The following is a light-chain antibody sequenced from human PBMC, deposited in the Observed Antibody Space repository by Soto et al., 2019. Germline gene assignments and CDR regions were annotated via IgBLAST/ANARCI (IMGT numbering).Light chain of an antibody. Sequence: GVKQSPATLSVSHGDRATLSCRASHIFGSNLACFQQTPGQAPRLLIYGASTRVTGIPARFSGSGSGTEFTLTISSLQSEDFAVYHCQQYYNWWTFGHGTKVDIK. CDR3: QQYYNWWT. V-gene: IGKV3-15*01. CDR1: HIFGSN. CDR2: GAS. J-gene: IGKJ1*01.